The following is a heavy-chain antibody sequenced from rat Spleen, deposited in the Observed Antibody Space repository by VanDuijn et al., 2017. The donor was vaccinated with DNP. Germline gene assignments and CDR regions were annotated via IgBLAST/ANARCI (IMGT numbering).Heavy chain of an antibody. CDR2: ISLNDVNT. Sequence: EVQLVESGGGLVQPGKSLKLSCAASGFPFSNFGMYWIRQAPTKGLEWVASISLNDVNTYYRNSVKGRFTISRDGAKSTLFLQMDSLRSEDTATYYCATSTGISLYAMDAWGQGTSVTVSS. CDR1: GFPFSNFG. V-gene: IGHV5-19*01. J-gene: IGHJ4*01. D-gene: IGHD1-9*01. CDR3: ATSTGISLYAMDA.